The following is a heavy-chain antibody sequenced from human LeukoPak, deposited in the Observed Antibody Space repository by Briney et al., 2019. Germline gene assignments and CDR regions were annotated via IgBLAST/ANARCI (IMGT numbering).Heavy chain of an antibody. Sequence: GGSLRLSCAASGFTFSSYSMNWVRQAPGKGLEWVSYISSSSSTIYYADSVKGRFTISRDNAKSSLYLQMNSLRAEDTAVYYCAGDAGYCTNGVCYTGDYFDYWGQGTLVTVSS. CDR3: AGDAGYCTNGVCYTGDYFDY. J-gene: IGHJ4*02. CDR1: GFTFSSYS. CDR2: ISSSSSTI. D-gene: IGHD2-8*01. V-gene: IGHV3-48*01.